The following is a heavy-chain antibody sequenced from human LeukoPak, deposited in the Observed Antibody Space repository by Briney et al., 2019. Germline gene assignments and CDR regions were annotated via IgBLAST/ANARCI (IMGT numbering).Heavy chain of an antibody. D-gene: IGHD6-25*01. CDR1: GGSISSSSYY. J-gene: IGHJ5*02. CDR3: ARGGQRFDP. V-gene: IGHV4-39*06. Sequence: SETLSLTCTVSGGSISSSSYYWGWIRQPPGKGLEWIGSIYYSGSTYYNPSLKSRVTISVDTSKNQFPLKLSSVTAADTAVYYCARGGQRFDPWGQGTLVTVSS. CDR2: IYYSGST.